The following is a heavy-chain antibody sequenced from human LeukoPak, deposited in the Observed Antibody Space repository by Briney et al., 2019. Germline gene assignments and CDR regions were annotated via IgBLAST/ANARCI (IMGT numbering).Heavy chain of an antibody. Sequence: SVKVSCKASGGTFSSYAISWVRQAPGQGLEWMGGIIPIFGTANYAQKFQDRVTITTDESTSTAYMELSSLRSEDTAVYYCARGAAAVNYYYYYMDVWGKGTTVTVSS. J-gene: IGHJ6*03. CDR1: GGTFSSYA. CDR3: ARGAAAVNYYYYYMDV. V-gene: IGHV1-69*05. CDR2: IIPIFGTA. D-gene: IGHD6-13*01.